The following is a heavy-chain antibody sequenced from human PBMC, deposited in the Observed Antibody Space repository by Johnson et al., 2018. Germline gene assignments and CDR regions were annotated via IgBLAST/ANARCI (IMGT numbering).Heavy chain of an antibody. CDR3: ARDGGRPLWFGELDYYYYYYMDV. CDR2: ISSGGNNI. Sequence: QVQLVQSGGGFVKPGGSLRLSCAGSGFNFSDYYMSWIRQAQGKGLEWVSYISSGGNNIYYADSVKGRFTISRDDAKNSLYLQMNSMRAEDTDVYYCARDGGRPLWFGELDYYYYYYMDVWGKGTTVTVSS. J-gene: IGHJ6*03. D-gene: IGHD3-10*01. V-gene: IGHV3-11*04. CDR1: GFNFSDYY.